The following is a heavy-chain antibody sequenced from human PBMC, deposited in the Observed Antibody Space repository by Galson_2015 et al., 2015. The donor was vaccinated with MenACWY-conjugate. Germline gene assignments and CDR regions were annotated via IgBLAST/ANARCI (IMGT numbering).Heavy chain of an antibody. J-gene: IGHJ6*02. D-gene: IGHD3-22*01. CDR2: ISSNGGTT. Sequence: SLRLSCAPSGFTFRNYAMQWVRQAPGKGLEYVSAISSNGGTTYYANSVKGRFTISRDNSKNTLYLQMGSLRAEDMAVYYCARADSSGYYNYYYYGMDVWGQGTTVTVSS. CDR1: GFTFRNYA. CDR3: ARADSSGYYNYYYYGMDV. V-gene: IGHV3-64*01.